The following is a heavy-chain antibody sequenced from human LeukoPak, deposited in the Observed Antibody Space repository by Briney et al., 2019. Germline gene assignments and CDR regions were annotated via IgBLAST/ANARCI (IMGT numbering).Heavy chain of an antibody. J-gene: IGHJ5*02. Sequence: PGGSLRLSCAASGFTVSNNYMSWVRRAAGKGLEWVALIYSGGSTYYADSVKGRLTISRDNSKNTLHLQMNSLRAEDTAVYYCVRNSGELGAWGQGTLVTVSS. CDR1: GFTVSNNY. CDR3: VRNSGELGA. D-gene: IGHD2-21*01. CDR2: IYSGGST. V-gene: IGHV3-53*01.